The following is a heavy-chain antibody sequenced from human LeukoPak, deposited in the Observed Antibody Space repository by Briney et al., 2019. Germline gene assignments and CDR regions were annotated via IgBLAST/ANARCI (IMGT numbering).Heavy chain of an antibody. CDR2: ISGSGGST. V-gene: IGHV3-23*01. J-gene: IGHJ4*02. D-gene: IGHD3-10*01. CDR1: GFTFSSYA. CDR3: AKDTQLFTMVRGGLDY. Sequence: PGGSLRLSCAASGFTFSSYAMSWVRQAPGKGLEWVSAISGSGGSTYYADSVKGRFTISRDNSKNTLYLQMNSLRAEDTAVYYCAKDTQLFTMVRGGLDYWGQGILVTVSS.